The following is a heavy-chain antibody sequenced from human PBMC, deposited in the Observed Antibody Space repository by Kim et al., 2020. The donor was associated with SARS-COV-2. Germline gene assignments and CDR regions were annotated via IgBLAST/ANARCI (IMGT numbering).Heavy chain of an antibody. Sequence: LSLTCAASGFTFDDYTMHWVRQAPGKGLEWVSLISWDGGSTYYADSVKGRFTISRDNSKNSLYLQMNSLRTEDTALYYCAKDHRQRQWLEPGDHYGMDVWGQGTTVTVSS. CDR1: GFTFDDYT. CDR2: ISWDGGST. CDR3: AKDHRQRQWLEPGDHYGMDV. V-gene: IGHV3-43*01. D-gene: IGHD6-19*01. J-gene: IGHJ6*02.